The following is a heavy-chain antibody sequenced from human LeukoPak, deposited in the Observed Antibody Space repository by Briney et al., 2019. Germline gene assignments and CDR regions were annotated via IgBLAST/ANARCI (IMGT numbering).Heavy chain of an antibody. V-gene: IGHV3-48*02. J-gene: IGHJ4*02. D-gene: IGHD4-17*01. Sequence: GGSLRLSCAASGFTFSSYSMNWVRQAPGKGLEWVSYMSSSSSTIYYADSVKGRFTISRDNAKNSLHLQMNSLRDGDTAVYYCARDFQYGTHDYWGQGTLVTVSS. CDR1: GFTFSSYS. CDR3: ARDFQYGTHDY. CDR2: MSSSSSTI.